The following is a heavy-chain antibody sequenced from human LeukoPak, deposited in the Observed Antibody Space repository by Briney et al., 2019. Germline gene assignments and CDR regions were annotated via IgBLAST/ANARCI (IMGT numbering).Heavy chain of an antibody. D-gene: IGHD1-26*01. V-gene: IGHV4-34*01. CDR1: GGSFSGYY. Sequence: SETLSLTCAVYGGSFSGYYWSWIRQPPGKGLEWIGEINHSGSTNYNPSLKSRVTISVDTSKNQFSLNLSSVTAADTAVYYCAKSGGSGLIDYWGQGTLVTVSS. CDR3: AKSGGSGLIDY. CDR2: INHSGST. J-gene: IGHJ4*02.